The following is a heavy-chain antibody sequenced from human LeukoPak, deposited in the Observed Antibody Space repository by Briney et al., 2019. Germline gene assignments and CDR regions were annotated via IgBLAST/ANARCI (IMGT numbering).Heavy chain of an antibody. CDR1: GGSISSGDYY. V-gene: IGHV4-30-4*08. J-gene: IGHJ4*02. Sequence: NSSETLSLTCTVSGGSISSGDYYWSWIRQPPGKGLDWSVNIYYSGSTYYNPSLKSRVTISVDTSKNQFSLKLSSVTAADTAVYYCARDQGAVPAASAFDYWGQGTLVTVSS. CDR3: ARDQGAVPAASAFDY. CDR2: IYYSGST. D-gene: IGHD2-2*01.